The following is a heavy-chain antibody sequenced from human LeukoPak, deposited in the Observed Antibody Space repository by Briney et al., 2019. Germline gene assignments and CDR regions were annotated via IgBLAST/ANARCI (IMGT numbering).Heavy chain of an antibody. CDR3: ARVVRGAVTSNCFDP. D-gene: IGHD4-17*01. V-gene: IGHV4-59*01. CDR1: GGSINDYY. J-gene: IGHJ5*02. CDR2: ISNSGTT. Sequence: PSETLSLTCNVSGGSINDYYWTWIRQAPGKGLESLGYISNSGTTAYNPSLKSRVTMSVDTSKNEFSLKVTSVTAADTAMYYCARVVRGAVTSNCFDPWGQGTLVTVSS.